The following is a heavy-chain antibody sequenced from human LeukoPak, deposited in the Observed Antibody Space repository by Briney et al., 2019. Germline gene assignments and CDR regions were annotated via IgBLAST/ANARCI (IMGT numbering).Heavy chain of an antibody. V-gene: IGHV1-46*01. CDR3: ARGMNDYYGSGSGDY. J-gene: IGHJ4*02. CDR1: GYTFTSYY. Sequence: ASVKVSCKASGYTFTSYYMHWVRQAPGQGLEWMGIINPSGGSTSYAQKLQGRVTMTRDTSTSTVYMELSSLRSEDTAVYYCARGMNDYYGSGSGDYWGQGTLVTVSS. CDR2: INPSGGST. D-gene: IGHD3-10*01.